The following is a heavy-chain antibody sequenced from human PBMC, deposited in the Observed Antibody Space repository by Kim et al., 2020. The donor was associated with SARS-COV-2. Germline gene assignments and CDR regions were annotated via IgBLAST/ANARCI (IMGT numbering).Heavy chain of an antibody. CDR3: AKAIPGSGGSCSFVPYDY. V-gene: IGHV3-23*01. CDR2: ISGSGGRT. Sequence: GGSLRLSCAASGFTVSTYAMSWVRQAPGKGLEWVSAISGSGGRTYYADAVKGRFTISRDNSKNTLYLQMNSLRAEDTAVYYCAKAIPGSGGSCSFVPYDYWGQGTLVTVSS. CDR1: GFTVSTYA. J-gene: IGHJ4*02. D-gene: IGHD2-15*01.